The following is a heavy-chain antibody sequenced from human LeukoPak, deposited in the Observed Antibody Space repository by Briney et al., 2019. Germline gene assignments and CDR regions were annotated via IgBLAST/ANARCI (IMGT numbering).Heavy chain of an antibody. CDR3: ARAALNLAYYDILTGYYNGWYFDL. CDR1: GGTFSSYA. J-gene: IGHJ2*01. D-gene: IGHD3-9*01. CDR2: IIPIFGTA. Sequence: GASVKVSCKASGGTFSSYAISWVRQAPGQGLEWMGGIIPIFGTANYAQKFQGRVTITADESTSTAYMELSSLRSEDTAVYYCARAALNLAYYDILTGYYNGWYFDLWGRGTLVTVSS. V-gene: IGHV1-69*13.